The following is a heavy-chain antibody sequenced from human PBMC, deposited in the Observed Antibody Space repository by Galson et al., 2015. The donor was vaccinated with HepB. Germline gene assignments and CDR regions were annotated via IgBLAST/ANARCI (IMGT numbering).Heavy chain of an antibody. CDR3: ARYYYDSSGYHRAFDI. CDR1: GGSISNYY. J-gene: IGHJ3*02. Sequence: ETLSLTCTVSGGSISNYYWSWIRQPPGKGLEWIGHLYYTGTTNYNPSFQSRVTMSVDTSKNQFSLKLSSVTAADTAVYYCARYYYDSSGYHRAFDIWGQGTMVTVSS. CDR2: LYYTGTT. D-gene: IGHD3-22*01. V-gene: IGHV4-59*01.